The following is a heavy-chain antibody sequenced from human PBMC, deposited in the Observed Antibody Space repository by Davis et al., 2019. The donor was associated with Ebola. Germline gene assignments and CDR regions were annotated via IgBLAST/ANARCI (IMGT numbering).Heavy chain of an antibody. CDR1: GYSFSTHW. CDR2: IYPGDSDA. D-gene: IGHD3-10*01. CDR3: ARAGSDYGRAWFDP. Sequence: GESLKISCKGSGYSFSTHWIGWVRQLPGKGLEWMGIIYPGDSDARHNPSFQGQVTMSVDKSITTAYLQWSSLKASDSAMYYCARAGSDYGRAWFDPWGQGTLVTVSS. J-gene: IGHJ5*02. V-gene: IGHV5-51*01.